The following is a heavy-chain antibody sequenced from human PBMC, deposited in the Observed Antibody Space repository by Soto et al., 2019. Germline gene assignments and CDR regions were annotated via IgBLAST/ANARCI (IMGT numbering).Heavy chain of an antibody. J-gene: IGHJ6*02. CDR3: ARPGSSWFDYYYYGMDV. CDR1: GGSISRGGYH. CDR2: IYYSGST. V-gene: IGHV4-39*01. D-gene: IGHD6-13*01. Sequence: PTGTPSLTCTVPGGSISRGGYHWRRIRQPPGKGLEWIGSIYYSGSTYYNPSLKSRVTISVDTSKNQFSLKLSSVTAADTAVYYCARPGSSWFDYYYYGMDVWGQGTTVT.